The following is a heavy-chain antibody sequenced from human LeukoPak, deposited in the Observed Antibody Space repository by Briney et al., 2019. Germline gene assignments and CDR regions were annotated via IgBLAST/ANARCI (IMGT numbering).Heavy chain of an antibody. V-gene: IGHV3-74*01. CDR1: GFTFSSYW. J-gene: IGHJ4*02. Sequence: GGSLRLSCAAPGFTFSSYWMHWVRQAPGKGLVWLSRINSDGSSTSYADSVKGRFTISRDNAKNTLYLQMNSLRAEDTAVYYCARVLFYYYDSSGPLGYWGQGTLVTVSS. D-gene: IGHD3-22*01. CDR3: ARVLFYYYDSSGPLGY. CDR2: INSDGSST.